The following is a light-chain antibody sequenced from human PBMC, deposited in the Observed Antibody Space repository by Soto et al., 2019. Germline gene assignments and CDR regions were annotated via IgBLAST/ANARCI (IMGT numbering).Light chain of an antibody. V-gene: IGLV2-8*01. CDR1: SSDVGGYNY. J-gene: IGLJ2*01. CDR2: DVS. Sequence: QSALTQPPSASGSPGQSVTISCTGTSSDVGGYNYVSWYQQHPGKAPKLMIYDVSKRPSGVPDRFSGSKSGNTASLTVSGLPAEDEADYFCSSYAGSIDVVFGGGTQLTVL. CDR3: SSYAGSIDVV.